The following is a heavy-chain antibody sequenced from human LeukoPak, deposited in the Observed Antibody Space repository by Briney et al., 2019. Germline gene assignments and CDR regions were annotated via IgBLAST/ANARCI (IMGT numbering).Heavy chain of an antibody. V-gene: IGHV3-21*01. CDR2: ISSRRS. CDR3: VRGGGGGCSYDY. J-gene: IGHJ4*02. CDR1: GFTFSSYT. D-gene: IGHD5-18*01. Sequence: GGSLRLSCAASGFTFSSYTMIWVRQAPGKGLEWDSSISSRRSYYADSVTGRFTISRDNAKNSLYLQMNSLRVEDTAVYYCVRGGGGGCSYDYWGQGTLVTVSS.